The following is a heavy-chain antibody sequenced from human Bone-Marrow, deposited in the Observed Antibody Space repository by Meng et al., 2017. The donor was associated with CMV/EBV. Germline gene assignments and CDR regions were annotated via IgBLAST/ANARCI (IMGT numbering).Heavy chain of an antibody. CDR1: GFTFSSYS. Sequence: GESLKISCAASGFTFSSYSMNWVRQAPGKGLEWVSSISSSSSYIYYADSVKGRFTISRDNAKNSLYLQINSLTTEDTAMYYCARDLMGPQDFWGQGTLVTVSS. D-gene: IGHD2-8*01. V-gene: IGHV3-21*01. J-gene: IGHJ4*02. CDR2: ISSSSSYI. CDR3: ARDLMGPQDF.